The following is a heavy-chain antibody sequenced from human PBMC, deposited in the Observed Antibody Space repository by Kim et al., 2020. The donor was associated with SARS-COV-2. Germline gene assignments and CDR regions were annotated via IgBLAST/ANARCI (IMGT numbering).Heavy chain of an antibody. J-gene: IGHJ5*02. CDR3: ARDENWDQGGFDP. CDR2: INPNSGGT. CDR1: GYTFTGYY. D-gene: IGHD1-26*01. Sequence: ASVKVSCKASGYTFTGYYMHWVRQAPGQGLEWMGWINPNSGGTNYAQKFQGRVTMTRDTSTSTAYMELSRLRSDDTAVYYCARDENWDQGGFDPWGQGTLVTVSS. V-gene: IGHV1-2*02.